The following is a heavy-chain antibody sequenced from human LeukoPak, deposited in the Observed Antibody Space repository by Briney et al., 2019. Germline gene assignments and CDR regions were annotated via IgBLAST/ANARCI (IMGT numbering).Heavy chain of an antibody. V-gene: IGHV4-39*01. CDR2: IYYGGST. D-gene: IGHD1/OR15-1a*01. CDR3: ARHVPEQYYYYYGMDV. CDR1: GGSISSSSYY. J-gene: IGHJ6*02. Sequence: SETLSLTCSVSGGSISSSSYYWGCIRQPPGKGLEWIGTIYYGGSTYYNPSLKSRVTISVDTSKNQFSLKLTSVTAADTAVYYCARHVPEQYYYYYGMDVWGQGTTVTVSS.